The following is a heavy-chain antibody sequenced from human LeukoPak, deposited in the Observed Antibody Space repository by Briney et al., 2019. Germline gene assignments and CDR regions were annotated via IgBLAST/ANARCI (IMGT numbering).Heavy chain of an antibody. CDR3: ARSKRITMVRGDPYYYGTDV. CDR2: IGTAGDT. J-gene: IGHJ6*02. D-gene: IGHD3-10*01. Sequence: GGSLRLSCAASGFTFSSYDMHWVRHATGKGLEWVSAIGTAGDTYYPGSVKGRFTISRENAKNSLYLQMNSLRAGDTAVYYCARSKRITMVRGDPYYYGTDVWGQGTTVTVSS. CDR1: GFTFSSYD. V-gene: IGHV3-13*01.